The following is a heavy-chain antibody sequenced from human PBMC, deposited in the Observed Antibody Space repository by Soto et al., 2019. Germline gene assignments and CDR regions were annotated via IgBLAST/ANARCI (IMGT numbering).Heavy chain of an antibody. Sequence: QVQLQESGPGLVKPSETLSLTCTVSGGSISSYYWSWIRQPPGKGLEWIGYIYYSGSTNYNPSLTSRVTIPVDTSKNQFSLKLSSVTAADTAVYYCARARAAAGTNWFDPWGQGTLVTVSS. CDR3: ARARAAAGTNWFDP. CDR2: IYYSGST. CDR1: GGSISSYY. J-gene: IGHJ5*02. D-gene: IGHD6-13*01. V-gene: IGHV4-59*01.